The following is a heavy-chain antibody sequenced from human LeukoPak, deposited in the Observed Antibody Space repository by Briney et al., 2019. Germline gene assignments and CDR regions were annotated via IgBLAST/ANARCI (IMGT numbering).Heavy chain of an antibody. CDR1: GFTFTSSA. CDR2: IVVGSGNT. J-gene: IGHJ3*02. V-gene: IGHV1-58*01. CDR3: AADHIKRVAFDI. Sequence: SVKVSCKASGFTFTSSAVQWVRQARGQRLEWIGWIVVGSGNTNYAQKFQERVTITRDMSTSTAYMELSSLRSEDTAVYYCAADHIKRVAFDIWGQGTMVTVSS.